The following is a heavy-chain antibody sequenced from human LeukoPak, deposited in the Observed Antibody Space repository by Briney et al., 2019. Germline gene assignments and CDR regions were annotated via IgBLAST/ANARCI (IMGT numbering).Heavy chain of an antibody. J-gene: IGHJ6*03. CDR1: GYTLTSYD. CDR3: ARSKRITVVRGAKNKSYYYYYMDV. D-gene: IGHD3-10*01. V-gene: IGHV1-8*01. CDR2: TNPNSGNT. Sequence: ASVKVSCKASGYTLTSYDINWVRQATGQGLEWMGWTNPNSGNTGYAQKFQGRVTMTRNTSISTAYMELSSLRSENTAVYYCARSKRITVVRGAKNKSYYYYYMDVWGKGTTVTISS.